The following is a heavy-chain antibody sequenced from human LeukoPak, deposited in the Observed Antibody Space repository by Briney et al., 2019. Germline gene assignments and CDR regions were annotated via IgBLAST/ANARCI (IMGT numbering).Heavy chain of an antibody. CDR3: ARVRCSSNSCFPDY. CDR1: GFTLSTYW. J-gene: IGHJ4*02. Sequence: QPGGSLRLSCAASGFTLSTYWMSWVGQAPGKGLEWVANIKQDGSDKYYVDSVKGRFTISRDNAKNSLFLQMNSLRAEDTAVYYCARVRCSSNSCFPDYWGQGTLVTVSS. CDR2: IKQDGSDK. V-gene: IGHV3-7*01. D-gene: IGHD2-2*01.